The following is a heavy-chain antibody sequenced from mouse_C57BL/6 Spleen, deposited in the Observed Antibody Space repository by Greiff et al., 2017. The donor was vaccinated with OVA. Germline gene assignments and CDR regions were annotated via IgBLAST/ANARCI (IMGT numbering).Heavy chain of an antibody. CDR3: TRDGNDDAMDY. V-gene: IGHV1-5*01. J-gene: IGHJ4*01. CDR2: IYPGNSDA. D-gene: IGHD2-2*01. Sequence: VQLQQSGTVLARPGASVKMSCKTSGYTFTSYWLHWVKQRPGQGLAWIGAIYPGNSDASYNQKFKGKATLTAVTSASPAYMEISRLTNEDSAVYYCTRDGNDDAMDYWGQGTSVTVSS. CDR1: GYTFTSYW.